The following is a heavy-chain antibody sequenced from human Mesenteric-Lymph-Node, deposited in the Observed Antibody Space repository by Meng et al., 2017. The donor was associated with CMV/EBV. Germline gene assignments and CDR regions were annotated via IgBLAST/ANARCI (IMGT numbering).Heavy chain of an antibody. J-gene: IGHJ4*02. Sequence: SETLSLTCTVSGGSISSSSYYWGWIRQPPGKGLEWIGSIYYSGSTYYNPSLKSRVTTSVDTSKNQFSLKLSSVTAADTAVYYCAREEDYDFWSGYRNPFRYWGQGTLVTVSS. CDR3: AREEDYDFWSGYRNPFRY. V-gene: IGHV4-39*07. D-gene: IGHD3-3*01. CDR2: IYYSGST. CDR1: GGSISSSSYY.